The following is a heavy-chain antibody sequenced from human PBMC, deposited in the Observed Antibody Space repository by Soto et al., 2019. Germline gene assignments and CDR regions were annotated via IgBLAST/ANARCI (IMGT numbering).Heavy chain of an antibody. CDR1: NFSISSGYY. J-gene: IGHJ3*01. CDR2: IYQRGST. Sequence: SETLSLTCAVSNFSISSGYYWGWIRQPPGKGLGGIVSIYQRGSTFYHSALNSRVTMSMDTSRLLFSLNLRSVTAADTAVYYCSKSGDYGLDAFDLWGQGTMVTVSS. D-gene: IGHD4-17*01. V-gene: IGHV4-38-2*01. CDR3: SKSGDYGLDAFDL.